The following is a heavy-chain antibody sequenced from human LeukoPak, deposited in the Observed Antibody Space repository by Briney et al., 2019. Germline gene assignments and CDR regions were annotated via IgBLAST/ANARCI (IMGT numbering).Heavy chain of an antibody. CDR1: GGSFSRYY. V-gene: IGHV4-34*01. CDR3: ARGATISETGYFDF. D-gene: IGHD5-24*01. Sequence: SETLSLTCGVYGGSFSRYYWSWIRQSPGKGLEWIAEIDHRGDTNYNPSVKSRVTISVDTSKNQFSLKLRSLSAADTALYYCARGATISETGYFDFWGQGTLVTVSS. J-gene: IGHJ4*03. CDR2: IDHRGDT.